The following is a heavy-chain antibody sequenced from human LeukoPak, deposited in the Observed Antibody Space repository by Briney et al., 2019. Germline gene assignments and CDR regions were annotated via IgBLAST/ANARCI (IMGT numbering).Heavy chain of an antibody. CDR2: ISSSGSTI. Sequence: GGSLRLSCAASGFIFSDYGMNWVRQAPGKGLEWVSYISSSGSTIYYADSVKGRFTISRDNAKNSLYLQMNSLRAEDTAVYYCARVDREYYDILTGVYGSGSYYDYWGQGTLVTVSS. D-gene: IGHD3-9*01. J-gene: IGHJ4*02. CDR3: ARVDREYYDILTGVYGSGSYYDY. CDR1: GFIFSDYG. V-gene: IGHV3-48*04.